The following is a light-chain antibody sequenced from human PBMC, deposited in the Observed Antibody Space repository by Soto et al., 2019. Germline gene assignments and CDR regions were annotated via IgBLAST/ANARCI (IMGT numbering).Light chain of an antibody. J-gene: IGLJ1*01. CDR1: SSNIGSNT. Sequence: VLTPPPSSSVTPGERVAISFSGSSSNIGSNTVNWYQQLPGTAPKVLIYSNNQRPSGVPDRFSGSKSGTSASLAISGLQSEDEADYYCAAWDDGLNGFWVFGTGTKVTVL. CDR2: SNN. V-gene: IGLV1-44*01. CDR3: AAWDDGLNGFWV.